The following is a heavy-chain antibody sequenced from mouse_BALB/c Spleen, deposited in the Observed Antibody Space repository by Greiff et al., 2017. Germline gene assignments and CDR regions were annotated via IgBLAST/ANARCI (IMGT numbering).Heavy chain of an antibody. D-gene: IGHD2-4*01. J-gene: IGHJ4*01. CDR3: AKHGDYEGGYYAMDY. Sequence: VQLQQSGPGLVAPSQSLSITCTVSGFSLTDYGVSWIRQPPGKGLELLGVIWGGGSTYYNSALKSRLSISKDNSKSQVFLKMNSLQTDDTAMYYCAKHGDYEGGYYAMDYWGQGTSVTVSS. CDR2: IWGGGST. CDR1: GFSLTDYG. V-gene: IGHV2-6-5*01.